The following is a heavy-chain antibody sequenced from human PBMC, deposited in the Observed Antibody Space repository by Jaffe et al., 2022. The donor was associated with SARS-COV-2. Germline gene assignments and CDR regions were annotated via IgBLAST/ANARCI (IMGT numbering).Heavy chain of an antibody. D-gene: IGHD2-21*01. CDR2: ISSDGTKT. CDR3: ARPYSMDV. J-gene: IGHJ6*03. CDR1: GFRFRNNG. V-gene: IGHV3-23*04. Sequence: EEQLVESGGDLVQPGGSLRLSCVDSGFRFRNNGFTWVRQPPGKGLEWVSTISSDGTKTYYVDSVKGRFTISRDNDKNTLYLQMNSLSAGDTAVYYCARPYSMDVWGKGTTVIVSS.